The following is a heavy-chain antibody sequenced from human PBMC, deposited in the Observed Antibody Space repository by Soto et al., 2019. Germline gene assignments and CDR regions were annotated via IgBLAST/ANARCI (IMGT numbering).Heavy chain of an antibody. J-gene: IGHJ4*02. Sequence: QITLKESGPTLVKPTQTLTLTCTFSGFSLTTSRVGVGWIRQPPGKALEWLALVYWDDDKRYSPSLRSRLTITKNTSKNRVFLTMTNMDPVDTATYYCAHMFGTVSHLGYWGQGTLVTVSS. CDR1: GFSLTTSRVG. V-gene: IGHV2-5*02. CDR3: AHMFGTVSHLGY. CDR2: VYWDDDK. D-gene: IGHD3-10*02.